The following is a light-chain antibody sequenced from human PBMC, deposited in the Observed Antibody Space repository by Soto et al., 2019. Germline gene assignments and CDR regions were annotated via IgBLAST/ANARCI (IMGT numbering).Light chain of an antibody. CDR3: SSFTITSTPWV. Sequence: QSALTQPASVSGSPGQSISISCTGTSSDVGYYKYVSWYQQHPGKAPKLIIYEVSNRPSGVSNRFSGSKSGNTASLTISGLQAEDEADYYCSSFTITSTPWVFGGGTKLTVL. CDR1: SSDVGYYKY. J-gene: IGLJ3*02. CDR2: EVS. V-gene: IGLV2-14*01.